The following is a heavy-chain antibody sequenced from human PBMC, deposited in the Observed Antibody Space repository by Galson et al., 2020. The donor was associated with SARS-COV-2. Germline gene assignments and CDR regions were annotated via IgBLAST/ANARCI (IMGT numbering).Heavy chain of an antibody. V-gene: IGHV3-48*04. D-gene: IGHD1-26*01. J-gene: IGHJ3*02. Sequence: GGSLRLSCAASGFTFSSYGMHWVRQAPGKGLEWVSYISSSSSTIYYADSVKGRFTISRDNAKNSLYLQMNSLRAEDTAVYYCAGAMGYSGSYIDAFDIWGQGTMVTVSS. CDR2: ISSSSSTI. CDR3: AGAMGYSGSYIDAFDI. CDR1: GFTFSSYG.